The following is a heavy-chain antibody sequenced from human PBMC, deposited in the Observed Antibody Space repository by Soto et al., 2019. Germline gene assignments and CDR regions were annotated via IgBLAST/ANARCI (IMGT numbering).Heavy chain of an antibody. V-gene: IGHV3-73*01. Sequence: GGSLRLSCAASGFTFGGSAMHWVRQASGKGLEWVGRIRSKANSYATAYAASVKGRFTIYRDDSKNTAYLQMNSLKTEDTAVYYCTRSGRAAAGTLYPPFDPWGQGTLVTVSS. CDR1: GFTFGGSA. J-gene: IGHJ5*02. CDR3: TRSGRAAAGTLYPPFDP. D-gene: IGHD6-13*01. CDR2: IRSKANSYAT.